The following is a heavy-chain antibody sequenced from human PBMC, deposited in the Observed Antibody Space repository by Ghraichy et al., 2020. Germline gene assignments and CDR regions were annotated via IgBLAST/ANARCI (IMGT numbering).Heavy chain of an antibody. CDR2: ISGSGGST. Sequence: GSLRLSCAASGFTFSSYAMSWVRQAPGKGLEWVSAISGSGGSTYYADSVKGRFTISRDNSKNTLYLQMNSLRAEDTAVYYCAKIAVAGIPFYNWFDPWGQGTLVTVSS. CDR3: AKIAVAGIPFYNWFDP. CDR1: GFTFSSYA. V-gene: IGHV3-23*01. D-gene: IGHD6-19*01. J-gene: IGHJ5*02.